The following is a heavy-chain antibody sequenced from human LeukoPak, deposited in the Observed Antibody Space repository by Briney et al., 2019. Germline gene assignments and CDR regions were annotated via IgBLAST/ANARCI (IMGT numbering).Heavy chain of an antibody. Sequence: AGGSLRLSCVASGFTFSNYWMHWVRQAPGKGLVWVSIINTDGSITRYADSVKGRFTISRDNAKNTLDLETTSLRAEDTAVYYCVRDITRHMDWWGQGTLVTVSS. CDR2: INTDGSIT. V-gene: IGHV3-74*01. D-gene: IGHD3-3*01. CDR1: GFTFSNYW. CDR3: VRDITRHMDW. J-gene: IGHJ4*02.